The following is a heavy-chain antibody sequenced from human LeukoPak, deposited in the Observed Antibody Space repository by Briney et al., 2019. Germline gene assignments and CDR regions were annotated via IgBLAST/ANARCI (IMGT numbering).Heavy chain of an antibody. V-gene: IGHV1-18*01. CDR2: ISGYNGDT. D-gene: IGHD3-22*01. CDR3: ATSTGGYSDLYFHY. CDR1: GYTFTSYD. J-gene: IGHJ4*02. Sequence: ASVKVSCKASGYTFTSYDINWVRQAPGQGLEWMGWISGYNGDTKYAQRFEGRVTMTTDTSTTTAFMDLRSLRSDDTAVYFCATSTGGYSDLYFHYWGQGTLVSVSS.